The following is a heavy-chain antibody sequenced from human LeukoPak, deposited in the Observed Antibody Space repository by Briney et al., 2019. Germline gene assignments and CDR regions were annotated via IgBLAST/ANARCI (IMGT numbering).Heavy chain of an antibody. Sequence: GGSLRLSCAASGFTFSTYWMHWVRQAPGKGLVWVARSNSDGSATIYADSVKGRFVISRDNSKNTLYLQMSSLRVEDTAMYYCAREWRGFGDYWGQGTLVTVSS. J-gene: IGHJ4*02. CDR2: SNSDGSAT. CDR1: GFTFSTYW. CDR3: AREWRGFGDY. V-gene: IGHV3-74*01. D-gene: IGHD3-16*01.